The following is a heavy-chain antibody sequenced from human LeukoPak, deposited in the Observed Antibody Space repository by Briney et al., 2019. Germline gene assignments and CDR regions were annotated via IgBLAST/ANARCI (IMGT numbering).Heavy chain of an antibody. CDR3: ARVLAFDI. CDR2: IYSGGSR. V-gene: IGHV3-66*02. Sequence: GGSLRLSCAASGFTVSGNCMSWVRQAPGKWLEWVSVIYSGGSRYYADSVKGRFTISRDNSKNTLYLQMNSLRAEDTAVYYCARVLAFDIWCQGTMGTVSS. J-gene: IGHJ3*02. CDR1: GFTVSGNC.